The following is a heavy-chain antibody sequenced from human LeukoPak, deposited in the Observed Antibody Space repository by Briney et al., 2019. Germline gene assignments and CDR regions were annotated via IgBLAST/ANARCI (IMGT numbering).Heavy chain of an antibody. CDR2: ISGSGGST. V-gene: IGHV3-23*01. Sequence: GGSLRLSCAASGFTFSSYAMSWVRQAPGKGLEWVSAISGSGGSTYYADSVKGRFTISRDNSKNTLYLQVNSLRAEDTAVYYCAKPEIVVVVAGNFDYWGQGTLVTVSS. D-gene: IGHD2-15*01. CDR3: AKPEIVVVVAGNFDY. CDR1: GFTFSSYA. J-gene: IGHJ4*02.